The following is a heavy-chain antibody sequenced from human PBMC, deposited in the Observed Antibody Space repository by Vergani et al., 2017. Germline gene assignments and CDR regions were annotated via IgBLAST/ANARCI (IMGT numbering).Heavy chain of an antibody. D-gene: IGHD1-1*01. CDR2: ISPGASTV. CDR3: AKNPGKSTTRHYYAMDV. Sequence: LEESGGGSVKPGGSLRLSCAASGFKFSDHYMSWIRQAPGKGLEWVSHISPGASTVSYTDSVTGRFTVTRDNDNNSLTLDMTPLRVEDTAVDYCAKNPGKSTTRHYYAMDVWCQGTTVTVSS. CDR1: GFKFSDHY. J-gene: IGHJ6*02. V-gene: IGHV3-11*04.